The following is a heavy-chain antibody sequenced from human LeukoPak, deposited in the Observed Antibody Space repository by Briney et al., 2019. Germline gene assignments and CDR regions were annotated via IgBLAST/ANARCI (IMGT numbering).Heavy chain of an antibody. V-gene: IGHV3-33*01. CDR3: ATNRIAVAGTVEVFDY. D-gene: IGHD6-19*01. Sequence: GGSLRLSCAASGFTFSSYGMHWVHQAPGKGLEWVAVIWYDGSNKYYADSVKGRFTISRDNSKNTLYLQMNSLRAEDTAAYYCATNRIAVAGTVEVFDYWGQGTLVTVSS. CDR1: GFTFSSYG. J-gene: IGHJ4*02. CDR2: IWYDGSNK.